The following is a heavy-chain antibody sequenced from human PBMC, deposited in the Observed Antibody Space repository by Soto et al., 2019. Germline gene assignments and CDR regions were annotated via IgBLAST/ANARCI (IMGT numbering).Heavy chain of an antibody. Sequence: QVTLKESGPVLVKPTETLTLTCTVSGFSLSNARMGVSWIRQPPVKALEWLAHIFSNDEKSYSTSLKSRLTISKDTSKSQVVLTMTNMDPVDTATYYCARITYYDFWSGNYYMDVWGKGTTVTVSS. CDR2: IFSNDEK. J-gene: IGHJ6*03. CDR3: ARITYYDFWSGNYYMDV. CDR1: GFSLSNARMG. V-gene: IGHV2-26*01. D-gene: IGHD3-3*01.